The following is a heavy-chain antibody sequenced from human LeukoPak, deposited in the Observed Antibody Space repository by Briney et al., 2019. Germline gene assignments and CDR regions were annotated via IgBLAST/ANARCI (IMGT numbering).Heavy chain of an antibody. J-gene: IGHJ4*02. D-gene: IGHD6-13*01. CDR1: GFTVSSNY. CDR2: IYSGGST. CDR3: ARDSGDSSSWYYDFDY. Sequence: QPGGSLRLSCAASGFTVSSNYMSWVRQAPGKGLEWVSVIYSGGSTYYADSVKGRFTISRDNSKNTLYLQMNNLRAEDTAVYYCARDSGDSSSWYYDFDYWGQGTLVTVSS. V-gene: IGHV3-53*01.